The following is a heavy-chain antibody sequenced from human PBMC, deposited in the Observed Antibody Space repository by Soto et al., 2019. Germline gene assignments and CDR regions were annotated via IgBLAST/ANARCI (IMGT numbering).Heavy chain of an antibody. J-gene: IGHJ4*02. CDR3: ATYTSLDY. Sequence: PGGSLRLSCTTSGFTSSRSAMSWVRQAPGKGQEWVSAISGRGLNPYYADSVKGRFTISRDNSKSTLFLQMNSLRAEDTAVYFCATYTSLDYWGQGTLVTVSS. CDR1: GFTSSRSA. D-gene: IGHD2-2*02. V-gene: IGHV3-23*01. CDR2: ISGRGLNP.